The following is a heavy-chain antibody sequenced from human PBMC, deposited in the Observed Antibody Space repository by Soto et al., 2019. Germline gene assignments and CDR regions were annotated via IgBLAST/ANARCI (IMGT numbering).Heavy chain of an antibody. V-gene: IGHV3-23*01. CDR3: AAAASCHGATCYSGHNWFDP. CDR1: GFTFDSYA. CDR2: ISGGGTST. Sequence: GGSLRLSCVASGFTFDSYAMNWIRQAPGKGLEWVSVISGGGTSTYYADSVKGRFTVSRDNSKNTMYLQMNRLSAEDTAVYYCAAAASCHGATCYSGHNWFDPWGQGTLVTVSS. J-gene: IGHJ5*02. D-gene: IGHD2-15*01.